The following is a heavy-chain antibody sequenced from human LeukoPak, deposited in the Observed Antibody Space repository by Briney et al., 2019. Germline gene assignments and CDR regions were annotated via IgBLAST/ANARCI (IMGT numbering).Heavy chain of an antibody. D-gene: IGHD3-9*01. CDR3: ARARKLRYFDWSEGKSYYFYY. CDR1: GYTFTSYD. V-gene: IGHV1-8*01. CDR2: MNPNSGNT. J-gene: IGHJ4*02. Sequence: GASVKVSFKASGYTFTSYDINWVRQAHGQGLEWMGWMNPNSGNTGYSQKFQGRVTITSNSSISTAYMELRSLRFEDTAVYYCARARKLRYFDWSEGKSYYFYYWGQGTLVTVSS.